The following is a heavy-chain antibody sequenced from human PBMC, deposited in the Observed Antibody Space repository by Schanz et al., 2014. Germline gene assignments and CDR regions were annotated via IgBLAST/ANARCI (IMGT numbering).Heavy chain of an antibody. D-gene: IGHD1-1*01. CDR3: ARDRWDWNNAFDI. CDR1: GVTFSSYA. J-gene: IGHJ3*02. CDR2: IYSGGST. Sequence: EVQLLESGGGFVQPGGSLRLSCVASGVTFSSYAMSWVRQASGKGLEWVSVIYSGGSTYYADSVKGRFTISRDNSKNTLYLQMNSLRAEDTAVYYCARDRWDWNNAFDIWGQGTMVTVSS. V-gene: IGHV3-23*03.